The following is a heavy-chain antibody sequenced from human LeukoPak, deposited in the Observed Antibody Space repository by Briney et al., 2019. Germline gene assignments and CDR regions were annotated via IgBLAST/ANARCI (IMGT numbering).Heavy chain of an antibody. J-gene: IGHJ6*02. V-gene: IGHV4-34*01. D-gene: IGHD2-2*01. CDR1: GGSFSGYY. CDR2: INHSGST. Sequence: SETLSLTCAVYGGSFSGYYWSWIRQPPGKGLEWIGEINHSGSTNYNPSLKSRVTISVDTSKDQFSLKLSSVTAADTAVYYCASIAEITSTTLDVWGQGTTVTVSS. CDR3: ASIAEITSTTLDV.